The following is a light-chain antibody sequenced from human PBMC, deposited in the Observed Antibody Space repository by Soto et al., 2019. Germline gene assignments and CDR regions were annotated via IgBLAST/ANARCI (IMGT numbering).Light chain of an antibody. J-gene: IGKJ1*01. V-gene: IGKV1-5*03. CDR2: KAS. Sequence: DIQMTQSPSTLSASVGDRVTITCRASQSISSWLAWYQQKPGKAPKLLVYKASTSESGVPSRFSGSGTGTEFTLTISGLQPDDVATYYCQQYNSYSTFGQGTKVEIK. CDR1: QSISSW. CDR3: QQYNSYST.